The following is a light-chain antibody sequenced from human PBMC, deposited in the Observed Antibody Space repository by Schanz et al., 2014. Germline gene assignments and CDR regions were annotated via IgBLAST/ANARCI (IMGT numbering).Light chain of an antibody. V-gene: IGLV1-40*01. Sequence: QSVLTQSPSVSGAPGQRVTISCTGSSSNIGAGYDVHWYQQLPGTAPKLLIYGNSNRPSGVPDRFSGSKSGTSGSLAITRLQAEDEADYYCSSYAGSNNFRFGGGTKLTVL. J-gene: IGLJ2*01. CDR3: SSYAGSNNFR. CDR1: SSNIGAGYD. CDR2: GNS.